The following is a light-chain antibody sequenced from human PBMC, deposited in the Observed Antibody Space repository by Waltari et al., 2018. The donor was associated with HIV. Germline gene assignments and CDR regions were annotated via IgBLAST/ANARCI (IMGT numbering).Light chain of an antibody. J-gene: IGKJ1*01. CDR1: QTIGYY. V-gene: IGKV1-39*01. CDR3: QQSYGTPPWT. Sequence: DIQMTQSPTSLAASVGDRVTITCRSSQTIGYYLNWHQQIPGRPPKLLIHSASTLQSGVPSRFTGRGSGTGFTLTISGLQREDCATYFGQQSYGTPPWTFGQGTRVEV. CDR2: SAS.